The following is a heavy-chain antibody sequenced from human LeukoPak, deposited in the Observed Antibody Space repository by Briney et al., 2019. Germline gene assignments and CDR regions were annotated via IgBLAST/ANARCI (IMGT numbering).Heavy chain of an antibody. D-gene: IGHD3-10*01. V-gene: IGHV4-39*07. CDR1: GGSISSSSYY. Sequence: SETLSLTCTVSGGSISSSSYYWGWIRQPPGKGLEWIGSIYYSGSTYYNPSLKSRVTISVDTSKNQFSLKLSSVTAADTAVYYCARVGSGIRGFDYWGQGTLVTVSS. CDR2: IYYSGST. CDR3: ARVGSGIRGFDY. J-gene: IGHJ4*02.